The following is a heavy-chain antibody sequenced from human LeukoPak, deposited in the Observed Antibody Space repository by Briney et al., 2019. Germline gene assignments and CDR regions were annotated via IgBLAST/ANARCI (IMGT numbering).Heavy chain of an antibody. CDR1: GFTFSTYA. Sequence: PGGSLRLSCAASGFTFSTYAMNWVRQAPGKGLEWVSAISDTGGSSYYAESVKGRFTISRDNSKNTLYLQMNSLRAGDTAIYYCAKEQGFDPWGQGTLVTVSS. V-gene: IGHV3-23*01. J-gene: IGHJ5*02. CDR2: ISDTGGSS. CDR3: AKEQGFDP.